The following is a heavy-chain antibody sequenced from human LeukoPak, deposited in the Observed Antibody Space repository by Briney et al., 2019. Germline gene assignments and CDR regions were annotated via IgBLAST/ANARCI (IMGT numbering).Heavy chain of an antibody. D-gene: IGHD3-10*01. CDR2: IYHSGST. Sequence: PSETLSLTCAVSGYSISSGYYWGWIRQPPGKGVEWIGSIYHSGSTYYNPSLKSRVTISVDTSKNQFSLKLSSVTAADTAVYYCARLIYYGSGSEFDYWGQGTLVTVSS. CDR3: ARLIYYGSGSEFDY. V-gene: IGHV4-38-2*01. CDR1: GYSISSGYY. J-gene: IGHJ4*02.